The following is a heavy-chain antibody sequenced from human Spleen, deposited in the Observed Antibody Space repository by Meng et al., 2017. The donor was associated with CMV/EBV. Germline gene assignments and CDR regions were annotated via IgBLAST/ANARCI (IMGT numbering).Heavy chain of an antibody. CDR1: GYTFGYYW. J-gene: IGHJ5*02. D-gene: IGHD6-6*01. CDR2: IYPGDSDT. CDR3: ARHGLGTITAQNWFDP. Sequence: GESLKISCKASGYTFGYYWIGWVRQMPGKGLEWMGIIYPGDSDTRYSPSFEGQVTISVDKSISTAYLQWSSLKASDTAMYYCARHGLGTITAQNWFDPWGQGTLVTVSS. V-gene: IGHV5-51*01.